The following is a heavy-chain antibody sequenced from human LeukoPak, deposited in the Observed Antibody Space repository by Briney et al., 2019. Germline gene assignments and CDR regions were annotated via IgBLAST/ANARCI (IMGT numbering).Heavy chain of an antibody. CDR2: ISSSGTT. V-gene: IGHV4-39*01. J-gene: IGHJ4*02. CDR1: GGSISGSSYY. D-gene: IGHD2/OR15-2a*01. CDR3: ARRLAGTTPGHY. Sequence: PSETLSLTCTVSGGSISGSSYYWGWRRQPPGEGLEWIGSISSSGTTYYNPSLKSRVTISVDTSKNQFSLKLRFVTAADAAVYYCARRLAGTTPGHYWGQGTLVTISS.